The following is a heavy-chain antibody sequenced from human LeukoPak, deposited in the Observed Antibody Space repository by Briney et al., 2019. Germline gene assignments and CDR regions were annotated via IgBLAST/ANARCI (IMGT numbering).Heavy chain of an antibody. CDR3: TQHHNWNFPFDY. CDR1: GFTFSNAW. D-gene: IGHD1-7*01. Sequence: GGSLRLSCAASGFTFSNAWMSWVRQAPGKGLEWVGRIKSKTDGGTTDYAAPVKGRFTISRDDSKNTLYLQMNSLKTEDTAVYYCTQHHNWNFPFDYWGQGTLVTVSS. J-gene: IGHJ4*02. CDR2: IKSKTDGGTT. V-gene: IGHV3-15*01.